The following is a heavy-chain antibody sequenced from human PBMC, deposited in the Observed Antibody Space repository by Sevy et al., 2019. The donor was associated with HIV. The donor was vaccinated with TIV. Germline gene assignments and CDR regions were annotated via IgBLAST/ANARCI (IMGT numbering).Heavy chain of an antibody. Sequence: GGSLRLSCVASGFTFSSYAMHWVRQAPGKGLEWVAVISYDGSNKYYADSVKGRFTISRDNSKNTLYLQMNSLRAEDTAVYYCARSIDGSGSYYTAYYYGMDVWGQGTTVTVSS. J-gene: IGHJ6*02. D-gene: IGHD3-10*01. V-gene: IGHV3-30*04. CDR3: ARSIDGSGSYYTAYYYGMDV. CDR1: GFTFSSYA. CDR2: ISYDGSNK.